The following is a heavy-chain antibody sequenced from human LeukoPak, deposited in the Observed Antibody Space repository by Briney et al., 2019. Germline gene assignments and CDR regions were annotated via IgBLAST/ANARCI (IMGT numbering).Heavy chain of an antibody. D-gene: IGHD3-22*01. Sequence: ASVKVSCKASGFTFTTSAVQWVRQARGQRLEWIGWIVVGSGNTNYAQKFQEGVTITRDMSTSTVYMDLSSQRSEDTAVYYCAAASNYYDRSNYYSYAMDVWGRGTTVTVSS. CDR1: GFTFTTSA. J-gene: IGHJ6*02. CDR3: AAASNYYDRSNYYSYAMDV. CDR2: IVVGSGNT. V-gene: IGHV1-58*01.